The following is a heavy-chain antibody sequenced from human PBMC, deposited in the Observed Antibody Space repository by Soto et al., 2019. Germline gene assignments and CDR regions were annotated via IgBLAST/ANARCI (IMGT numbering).Heavy chain of an antibody. Sequence: QVQLQESGPGLVKPSQTLSLTCTVSGGSISSGGYYWSWIRQHPGKALEWIGYIYYSGSTYYNPSLKSRVTISVDSSKNQFSLKLSSVTAADTAVYYCARALRGIKNSSPYGMDVWGQGTTVTVSS. D-gene: IGHD6-13*01. J-gene: IGHJ6*02. CDR1: GGSISSGGYY. CDR3: ARALRGIKNSSPYGMDV. CDR2: IYYSGST. V-gene: IGHV4-31*03.